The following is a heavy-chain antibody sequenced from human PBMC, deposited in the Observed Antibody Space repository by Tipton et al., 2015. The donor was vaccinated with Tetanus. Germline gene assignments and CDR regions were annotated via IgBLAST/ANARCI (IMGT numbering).Heavy chain of an antibody. CDR3: ARDRDPSGWSLVGY. D-gene: IGHD6-19*01. Sequence: SLRLSCAASGFTFSSYAMHWVRQAPGKGLEWVAVISYDGSNKYYADSVKGRFTISRDNSKNTLYLQMNSLRAEDTAVYYCARDRDPSGWSLVGYWGQGTLVTVSS. CDR2: ISYDGSNK. V-gene: IGHV3-30-3*01. J-gene: IGHJ4*02. CDR1: GFTFSSYA.